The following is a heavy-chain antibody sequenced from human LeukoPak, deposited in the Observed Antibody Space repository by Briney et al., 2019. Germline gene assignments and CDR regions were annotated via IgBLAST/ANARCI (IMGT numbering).Heavy chain of an antibody. CDR2: INHSGST. D-gene: IGHD4-17*01. V-gene: IGHV4-34*01. CDR3: ARSPDYGDYGYFDY. CDR1: GGSFSGYY. J-gene: IGHJ4*02. Sequence: SETLSLTRAVYGGSFSGYYWNWIRQPPGKGLEWIGEINHSGSTNYNPSLKSRVTISVDTSKNQFSLRLSSVTAADTAVYYCARSPDYGDYGYFDYWGQGTLVTVSS.